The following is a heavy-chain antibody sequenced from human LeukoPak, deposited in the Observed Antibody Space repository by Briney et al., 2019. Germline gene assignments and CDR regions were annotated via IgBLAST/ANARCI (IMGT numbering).Heavy chain of an antibody. V-gene: IGHV3-30*04. CDR3: AREAVDYVWGSYRYPGYYFDY. CDR1: GFTFSSYA. CDR2: ISYDGSNK. Sequence: GGSLRLSCAGSGFTFSSYAMHWVRQAPGKGLEWVAVISYDGSNKYYADSVKGRFTISRDNSKNTLYLQMNSLRAEDTAVYYCAREAVDYVWGSYRYPGYYFDYWGQGTLVTVSS. D-gene: IGHD3-16*02. J-gene: IGHJ4*02.